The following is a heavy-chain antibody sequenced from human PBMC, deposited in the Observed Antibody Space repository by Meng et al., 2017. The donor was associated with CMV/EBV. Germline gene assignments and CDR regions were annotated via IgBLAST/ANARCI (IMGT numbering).Heavy chain of an antibody. Sequence: GESLKISCAASGFSFSSYWMTWVRQAPGKGLEWVAHIKQDGGDIYNADSVKGRFTISRDNPGNSMYLQMNSLRVEDTAVYYCARVCRGLDEYWGQGTLVTVSS. CDR1: GFSFSSYW. CDR3: ARVCRGLDEY. CDR2: IKQDGGDI. D-gene: IGHD3/OR15-3a*01. V-gene: IGHV3-7*01. J-gene: IGHJ4*02.